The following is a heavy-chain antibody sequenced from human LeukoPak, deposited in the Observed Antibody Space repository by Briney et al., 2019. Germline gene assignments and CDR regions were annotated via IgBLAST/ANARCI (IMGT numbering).Heavy chain of an antibody. CDR3: IRGAASGSYYGFDV. CDR2: IRSKANNYAT. J-gene: IGHJ6*02. V-gene: IGHV3-73*01. D-gene: IGHD1-26*01. Sequence: GGSLRLSCAASGFTFSGSTMHWVRQASGKGLEWVGRIRSKANNYATAYATSVKGRFTLSRDDSKNTAYLQMNSLKTEDTAVYDCIRGAASGSYYGFDVWGQGATVTVSS. CDR1: GFTFSGST.